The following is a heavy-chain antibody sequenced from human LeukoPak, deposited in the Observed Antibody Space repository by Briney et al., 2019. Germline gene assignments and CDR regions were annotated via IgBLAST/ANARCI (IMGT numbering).Heavy chain of an antibody. V-gene: IGHV1-2*02. Sequence: GASVKVSCKASGYTFTGYSMHWVRQAPGQGLEWMGWINPNSGGTNYAQKFQGRVTMTRDTSISTAYMELSRLRSDDTAVYYCARVGFVVPTTHFDYWGQGTLVTVSS. D-gene: IGHD4/OR15-4a*01. CDR1: GYTFTGYS. CDR2: INPNSGGT. J-gene: IGHJ4*02. CDR3: ARVGFVVPTTHFDY.